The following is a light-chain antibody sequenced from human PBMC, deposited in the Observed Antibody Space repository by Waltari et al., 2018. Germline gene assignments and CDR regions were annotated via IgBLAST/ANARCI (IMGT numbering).Light chain of an antibody. Sequence: QSVLTQPPSASGTPGQRVTISCSGSSSNIGSNYVYWYQQLPGTAPKLLIYRNYQRPSGVPDRFSGSKSGTSASLAISGLRSEDEADYYGAAWDDSLSGVVFGGGTKLTVL. CDR1: SSNIGSNY. CDR3: AAWDDSLSGVV. V-gene: IGLV1-47*01. J-gene: IGLJ2*01. CDR2: RNY.